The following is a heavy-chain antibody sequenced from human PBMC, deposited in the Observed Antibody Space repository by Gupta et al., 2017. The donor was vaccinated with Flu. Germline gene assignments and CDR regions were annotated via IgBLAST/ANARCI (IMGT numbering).Heavy chain of an antibody. V-gene: IGHV1-69*01. J-gene: IGHJ6*03. D-gene: IGHD3-10*01. Sequence: PGQGLEWMGGVLPMFGKPNYAQKFQDRVTITADESTGTVYMDLSSLRSEDTAIYYCARAPFMTMVRGRGIMYYYMDVWGKGTSVTVSS. CDR3: ARAPFMTMVRGRGIMYYYMDV. CDR2: VLPMFGKP.